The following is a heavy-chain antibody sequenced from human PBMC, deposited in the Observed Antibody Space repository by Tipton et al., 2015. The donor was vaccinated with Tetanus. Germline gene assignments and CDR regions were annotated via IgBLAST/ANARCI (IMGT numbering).Heavy chain of an antibody. CDR3: ARHLYGYWFDP. V-gene: IGHV4-59*04. J-gene: IGHJ5*02. D-gene: IGHD2/OR15-2a*01. Sequence: TLSLTCTVSSGSISTYYWSWIRQPPGKGLEWIASIYFEGSTYYSPSLKSRISIDVDTSQNLFSLKLTSVTAADTAVYYCARHLYGYWFDPWGQGALVTVSS. CDR1: SGSISTYY. CDR2: IYFEGST.